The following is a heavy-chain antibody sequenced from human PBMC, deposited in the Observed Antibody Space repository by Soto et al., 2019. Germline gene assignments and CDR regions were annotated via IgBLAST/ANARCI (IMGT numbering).Heavy chain of an antibody. CDR2: ISGSGGST. V-gene: IGHV3-23*01. Sequence: QPGGSLRLSCAASGFTFSSYSISWVRRAPWKGLEWVSAISGSGGSTYYADSVKGRFTISRDNSKNTLYLQMNSLRAEDTAVYYCQKKGYYDSSGYSLTRGSYFDLWGRGTLVTVS. CDR1: GFTFSSYS. CDR3: QKKGYYDSSGYSLTRGSYFDL. D-gene: IGHD3-22*01. J-gene: IGHJ2*01.